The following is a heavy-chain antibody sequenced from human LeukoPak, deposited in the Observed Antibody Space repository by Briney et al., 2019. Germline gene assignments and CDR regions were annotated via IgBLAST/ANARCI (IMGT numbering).Heavy chain of an antibody. CDR1: GFTVSSNY. J-gene: IGHJ4*02. CDR2: IYSGGST. CDR3: ARHDFWSGYWGDY. V-gene: IGHV3-53*01. D-gene: IGHD3-3*01. Sequence: GGSQRLSCTASGFTVSSNYMSWVRQAPGKGLEWVSVIYSGGSTYYADSVKGRFTISRDNAKNSLYLQMNSLRAEDTAVYYCARHDFWSGYWGDYWGQGTLVTVSS.